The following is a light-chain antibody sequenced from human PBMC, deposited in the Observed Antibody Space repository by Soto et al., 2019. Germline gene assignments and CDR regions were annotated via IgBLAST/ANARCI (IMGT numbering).Light chain of an antibody. J-gene: IGKJ4*01. V-gene: IGKV1-9*01. CDR2: AAS. CDR1: QDIGTS. Sequence: DIQLTQSPSFLSASVGDRVTITCRASQDIGTSLAWHQQRPGKAPKVLITAASTSQSEVPSRFSGSGSETEFTLIISSLQPEDLATYYCQQLNTYPLTFGGGTKVEIQ. CDR3: QQLNTYPLT.